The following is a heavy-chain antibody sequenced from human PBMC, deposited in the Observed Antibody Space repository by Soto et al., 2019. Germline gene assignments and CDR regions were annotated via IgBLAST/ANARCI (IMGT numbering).Heavy chain of an antibody. J-gene: IGHJ6*02. CDR1: GGSVSSGSYY. D-gene: IGHD1-26*01. CDR2: IYYSGST. CDR3: ARDRYSGSYYGFHYGMDV. V-gene: IGHV4-61*01. Sequence: SETLSLTCTVSGGSVSSGSYYWSWIRQPPVKGLEWIGYIYYSGSTNYNPSLKSRVTISVDTSKNQFSLKLSSVTAADTAVYYCARDRYSGSYYGFHYGMDVWGQGTTVTVSS.